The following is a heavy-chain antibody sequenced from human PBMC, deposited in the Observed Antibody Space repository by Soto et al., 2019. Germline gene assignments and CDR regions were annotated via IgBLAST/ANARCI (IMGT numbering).Heavy chain of an antibody. Sequence: RASVKVSCKASGYTFTSYYMHWVRQAPGQGLEWMGIINPSGGSTSYAQKFQGRVTMTRDTSTSTVYMELSSLRSEDTAVYYCARAGNYGSGSSHNWFDPWGQGTLVTVSS. J-gene: IGHJ5*02. CDR3: ARAGNYGSGSSHNWFDP. CDR1: GYTFTSYY. CDR2: INPSGGST. D-gene: IGHD3-10*01. V-gene: IGHV1-46*01.